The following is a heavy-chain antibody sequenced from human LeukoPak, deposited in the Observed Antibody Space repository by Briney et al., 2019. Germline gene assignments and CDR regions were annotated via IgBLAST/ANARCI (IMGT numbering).Heavy chain of an antibody. Sequence: ASVKVSCKAFGHTFTSYYIHRLRESPGQQVKWMGIITHSGGSTSYAQEYRDRVTITRDMSTITVYMELSSLRSDDTAVYYCARELGESQYYFDYWGQGTLVTVSS. J-gene: IGHJ4*02. D-gene: IGHD3-10*01. V-gene: IGHV1-46*01. CDR1: GHTFTSYY. CDR2: ITHSGGST. CDR3: ARELGESQYYFDY.